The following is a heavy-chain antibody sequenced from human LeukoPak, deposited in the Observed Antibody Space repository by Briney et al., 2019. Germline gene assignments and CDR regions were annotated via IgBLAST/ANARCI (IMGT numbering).Heavy chain of an antibody. D-gene: IGHD2-8*01. CDR2: INHSGTT. CDR1: AGSLINYC. CDR3: ARVPPEDSNNNESYDAFDI. J-gene: IGHJ3*02. V-gene: IGHV4-34*01. Sequence: SQTLSLTWAVAAGSLINYCCSCGSQSPGKWLEWIGEINHSGTTVYSPSLKSRVTMSVHTSRTPVSLTVTSVTAADTAIYYCARVPPEDSNNNESYDAFDIWGQGTVVTVSS.